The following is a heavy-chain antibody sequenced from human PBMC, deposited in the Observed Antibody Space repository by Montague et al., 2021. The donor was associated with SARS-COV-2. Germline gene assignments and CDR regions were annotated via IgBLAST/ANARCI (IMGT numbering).Heavy chain of an antibody. D-gene: IGHD6-19*01. V-gene: IGHV6-1*01. CDR2: TYYRSEWHT. Sequence: CAISGDSVARTGAAWDWNRQAPSRGLEWLGRTYYRSEWHTDYAVSVEGRLAIDADTSKNQFSLQLHSVTPEDSAVYYCASGWTLFDWGQGTLVTVSS. J-gene: IGHJ4*02. CDR3: ASGWTLFD. CDR1: GDSVARTGAA.